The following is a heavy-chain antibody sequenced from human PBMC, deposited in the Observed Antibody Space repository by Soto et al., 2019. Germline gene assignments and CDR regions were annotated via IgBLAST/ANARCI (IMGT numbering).Heavy chain of an antibody. Sequence: QVQLVQSGAEVKKPGASVKVSCKASGYTFTGYYMHWVRQAPGQGLEWMGWINPNSGGTNYAQKFKGGVTMTSDPSISTAFMELSRLSSDDTAVYYCARGGGGGDLNWYFDLWGRGTLVTVSS. CDR3: ARGGGGGDLNWYFDL. V-gene: IGHV1-2*02. D-gene: IGHD4-17*01. CDR1: GYTFTGYY. J-gene: IGHJ2*01. CDR2: INPNSGGT.